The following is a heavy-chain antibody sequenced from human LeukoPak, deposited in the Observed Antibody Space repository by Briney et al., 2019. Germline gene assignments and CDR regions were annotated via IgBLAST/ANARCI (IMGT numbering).Heavy chain of an antibody. CDR1: GYTFTSYD. D-gene: IGHD3-22*01. J-gene: IGHJ5*02. CDR2: IIPILGIG. V-gene: IGHV1-69*10. CDR3: ARGSGGDYYDSSGFLT. Sequence: ASVKVSCKASGYTFTSYDINWVRQATGQGLEWMGWIIPILGIGNYAQKFQGRVTITADKSTSTAYMELSSLRSEDTAVYYCARGSGGDYYDSSGFLTWGQGTLVTVSS.